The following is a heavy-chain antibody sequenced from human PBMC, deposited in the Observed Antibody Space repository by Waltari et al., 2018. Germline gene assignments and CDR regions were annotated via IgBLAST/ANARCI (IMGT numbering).Heavy chain of an antibody. CDR3: ARPYSSGXYINFDY. J-gene: IGHJ4*02. D-gene: IGHD6-19*01. V-gene: IGHV3-7*01. Sequence: EVQLVESXGGLVQPGGSLRLSCXASGXPFSSYXMXWVRQAPGKGLGWGDTIKQEGRESXYVDPVKGRFTFXRDXAKXSXYXKMNSLRAXXTAVXYCARPYSSGXYINFDYXGQGTLVTVXS. CDR2: IKQEGRES. CDR1: GXPFSSYX.